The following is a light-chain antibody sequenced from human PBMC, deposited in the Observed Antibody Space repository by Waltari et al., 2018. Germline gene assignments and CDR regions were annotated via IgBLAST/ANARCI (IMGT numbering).Light chain of an antibody. CDR3: QQSNSMPLT. Sequence: DINMTQSPSSLSASVGARVTITCRASQRIGGYLNWYQQKPGKAPDLLIYDASSLQSGVPSRFSGSGSGTDFTLTITTLQPEDFATYYCQQSNSMPLTFGGGTKVEIK. CDR1: QRIGGY. CDR2: DAS. J-gene: IGKJ4*01. V-gene: IGKV1-39*01.